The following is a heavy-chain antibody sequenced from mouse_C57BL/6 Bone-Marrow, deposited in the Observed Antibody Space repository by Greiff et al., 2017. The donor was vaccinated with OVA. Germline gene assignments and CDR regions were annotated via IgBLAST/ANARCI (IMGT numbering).Heavy chain of an antibody. CDR2: INPNNGGT. CDR1: GYTFTDYH. V-gene: IGHV1-18*01. D-gene: IGHD2-3*01. J-gene: IGHJ4*01. CDR3: ARFDGYSSYDAMDD. Sequence: EVKLMESGPELVKPGASVKIPCKASGYTFTDYHMDWVKQSHGQSLEWIGDINPNNGGTIYNQTFTGKATLPVAKSSSPAYMERRRLTDEDTAVYDSARFDGYSSYDAMDDWGKGTSVTVSS.